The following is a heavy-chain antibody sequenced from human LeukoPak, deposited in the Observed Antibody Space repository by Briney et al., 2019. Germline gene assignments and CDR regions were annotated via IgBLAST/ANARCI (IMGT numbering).Heavy chain of an antibody. J-gene: IGHJ3*02. CDR3: ARERSGSEIFARSFDI. CDR1: GYTFTGYY. Sequence: ASVKVSCKASGYTFTGYYMHWVRQAPGQGLEWMGWINPNSGGTNYAQKFQGRVTMTRDTSISTAYMELSRLRSDDTAVYYCARERSGSEIFARSFDIWGQGTMVTVSS. CDR2: INPNSGGT. V-gene: IGHV1-2*02. D-gene: IGHD3-3*01.